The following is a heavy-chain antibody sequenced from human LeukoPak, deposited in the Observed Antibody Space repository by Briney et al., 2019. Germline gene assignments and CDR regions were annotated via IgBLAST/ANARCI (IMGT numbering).Heavy chain of an antibody. J-gene: IGHJ4*02. CDR3: AKYRSTSGYVDS. Sequence: PSETLSLTCTVSGGSIRSYYWNWIRQPPEKGLEWIGYIYNTGSTNYNPSLKSRVTISVDTSKNQFSLKLSSVTAADTAVYYCAKYRSTSGYVDSWGQGTLVTVSS. CDR1: GGSIRSYY. V-gene: IGHV4-59*08. D-gene: IGHD3-22*01. CDR2: IYNTGST.